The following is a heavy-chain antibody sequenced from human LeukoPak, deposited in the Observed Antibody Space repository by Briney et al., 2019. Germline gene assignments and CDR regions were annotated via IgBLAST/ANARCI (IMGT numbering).Heavy chain of an antibody. CDR1: GYTFTGYY. D-gene: IGHD6-6*01. Sequence: GASVKVSCKASGYTFTGYYMHWVRQAPGQGIEWMGRINPNSGGTNYAQKFQGRVTMTRDTSISTAYMELSRLRSDDTAVYYCASPFSSSDAFGIWGQGTMVTVSS. CDR3: ASPFSSSDAFGI. J-gene: IGHJ3*02. CDR2: INPNSGGT. V-gene: IGHV1-2*06.